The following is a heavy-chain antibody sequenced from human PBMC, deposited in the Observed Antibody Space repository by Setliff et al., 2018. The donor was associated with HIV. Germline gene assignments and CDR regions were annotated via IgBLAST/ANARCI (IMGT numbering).Heavy chain of an antibody. CDR1: GGSISSYY. CDR3: ARVARRYNWNPNYYYYYIDV. CDR2: IYYSGTT. V-gene: IGHV4-59*08. D-gene: IGHD1-20*01. J-gene: IGHJ6*03. Sequence: SETLSLTCTVSGGSISSYYWSWIRQHPGKGLEWIGYIYYSGTTYYNPSLKSRVTISVGTSKNQFSLKLSSVTAADTAVYYCARVARRYNWNPNYYYYYIDVWGKGTTVTVSS.